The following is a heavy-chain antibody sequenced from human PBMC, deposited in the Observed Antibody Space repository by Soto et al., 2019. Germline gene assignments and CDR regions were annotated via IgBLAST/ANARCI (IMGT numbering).Heavy chain of an antibody. Sequence: SETLSLTCTVSGGSISSSSYYWGWIRQPPGKGLEWIGSIFYSGSTYYNPSLKSRVTISVDTSKNQFSLKLSSVTAADTAVYYCARHLTYCSAGSCYSDFPYYGMDGWGQGTTVPVS. D-gene: IGHD2-15*01. J-gene: IGHJ6*02. CDR3: ARHLTYCSAGSCYSDFPYYGMDG. CDR1: GGSISSSSYY. V-gene: IGHV4-39*01. CDR2: IFYSGST.